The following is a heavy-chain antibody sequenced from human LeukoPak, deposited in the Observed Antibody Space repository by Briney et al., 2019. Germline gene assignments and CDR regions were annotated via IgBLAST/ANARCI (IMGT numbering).Heavy chain of an antibody. J-gene: IGHJ4*02. CDR3: ARAGLRSPGHFDY. D-gene: IGHD4-17*01. V-gene: IGHV1-69*13. Sequence: ASVNVSCKASGGTFSIYAISWVRRAPGQGLEWMGGIIPIFGTANYAQKFQGRVTITADESTSTAYMELSSLRSEDTAVYYCARAGLRSPGHFDYWGQGTLVTVSS. CDR2: IIPIFGTA. CDR1: GGTFSIYA.